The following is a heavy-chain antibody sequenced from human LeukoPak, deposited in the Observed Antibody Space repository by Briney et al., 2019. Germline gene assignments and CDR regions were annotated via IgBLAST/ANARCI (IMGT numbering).Heavy chain of an antibody. J-gene: IGHJ4*02. CDR1: GYTFTGYF. V-gene: IGHV1-2*06. CDR2: VNPTSNGT. CDR3: ARDEDAF. Sequence: ASVKVSCKASGYTFTGYFMHWVRQAPGQGLEWMGRVNPTSNGTSYAQKFQGRVTMTWDTSISTAYMELSRLTSDDTAVYYCARDEDAFGGQGTLVTVSS.